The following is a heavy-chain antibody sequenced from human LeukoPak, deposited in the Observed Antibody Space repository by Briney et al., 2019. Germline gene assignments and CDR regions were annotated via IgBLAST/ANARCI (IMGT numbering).Heavy chain of an antibody. CDR2: IYYSGST. Sequence: SETLSLTCTVSGGSISSSCYYWGWIRQPPGKGLEWIGSIYYSGSTYYNPSLKSRVTISVDTSKNQFSLKLSSVTAADTAVYYCASTYYDFWSGYSAFYYYYYMDVWGKGTTVTVSS. CDR1: GGSISSSCYY. CDR3: ASTYYDFWSGYSAFYYYYYMDV. V-gene: IGHV4-39*01. D-gene: IGHD3-3*01. J-gene: IGHJ6*03.